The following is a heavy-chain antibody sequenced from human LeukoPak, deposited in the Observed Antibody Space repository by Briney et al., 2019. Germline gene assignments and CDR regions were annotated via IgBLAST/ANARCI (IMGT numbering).Heavy chain of an antibody. J-gene: IGHJ4*02. CDR2: INSKSRYI. D-gene: IGHD2-15*01. V-gene: IGHV3-21*01. Sequence: GGSLRLSCAASGFTFSSYSMNWVRQAPGKGLEWVSSINSKSRYIYYADSLKGRFTISRDNGKNSVYLQMNSLRAEDTAVYYCARQHCSGGDCYFFDWGQGTLVTVSS. CDR1: GFTFSSYS. CDR3: ARQHCSGGDCYFFD.